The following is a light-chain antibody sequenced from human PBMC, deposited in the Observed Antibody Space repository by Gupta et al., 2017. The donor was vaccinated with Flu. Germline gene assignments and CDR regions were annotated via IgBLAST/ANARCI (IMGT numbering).Light chain of an antibody. CDR3: YSVDRLGKQRV. CDR2: EDI. CDR1: VFPAKY. Sequence: GQTARITCSGDVFPAKYAYWYHLTSGQAPRLVIYEDIKRPSGIPERFSGSSSGTVANLTITGAQVEDEGDYVCYSVDRLGKQRVFGGGTKLSVL. V-gene: IGLV3-10*01. J-gene: IGLJ3*02.